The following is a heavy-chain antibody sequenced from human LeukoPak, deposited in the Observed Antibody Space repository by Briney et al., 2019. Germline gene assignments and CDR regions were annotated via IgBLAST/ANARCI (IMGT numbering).Heavy chain of an antibody. V-gene: IGHV3-21*01. CDR3: ARDLGSAYYYDSSGYYYLDY. J-gene: IGHJ4*02. Sequence: GGSLRLSCAASGFTFSSYSMNWVRQAPGKGLEWVSSISSSSSYIYYADSVKGRFTISRDNAKNSLYLQMKSLRAEDTAVYYCARDLGSAYYYDSSGYYYLDYWGQGTLVTVSS. D-gene: IGHD3-22*01. CDR2: ISSSSSYI. CDR1: GFTFSSYS.